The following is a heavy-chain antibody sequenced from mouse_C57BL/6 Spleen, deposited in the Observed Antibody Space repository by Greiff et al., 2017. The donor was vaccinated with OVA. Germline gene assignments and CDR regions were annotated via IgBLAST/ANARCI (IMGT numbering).Heavy chain of an antibody. V-gene: IGHV1-72*01. J-gene: IGHJ2*01. CDR2: IDPNSGGT. D-gene: IGHD2-4*01. Sequence: QVQLKQPGAELVKPGASVKLSCKASGYTFTSYWMHWVKQRPGRGLEWIGRIDPNSGGTKYNEKFKSKATLTVDKPSSTAYMQLSSLTSEDSAVYYCANDDYDGVGYWGQGTTLTVSS. CDR1: GYTFTSYW. CDR3: ANDDYDGVGY.